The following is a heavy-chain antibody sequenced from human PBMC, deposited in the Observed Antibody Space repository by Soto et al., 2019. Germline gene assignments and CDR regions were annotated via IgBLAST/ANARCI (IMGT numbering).Heavy chain of an antibody. V-gene: IGHV4-39*01. CDR2: IYYSGST. D-gene: IGHD6-19*01. Sequence: QLQLQESGPGLVKPSENLSLTCTVSGGSISSSSYYWGWIRQPPGKGLEWIGSIYYSGSTYYNPSLKSRVTISVDTSKNQFSLKLSSVTAADTAVYYCARPIIAVAGPDWYFDLWGRGTLVTVSS. CDR1: GGSISSSSYY. CDR3: ARPIIAVAGPDWYFDL. J-gene: IGHJ2*01.